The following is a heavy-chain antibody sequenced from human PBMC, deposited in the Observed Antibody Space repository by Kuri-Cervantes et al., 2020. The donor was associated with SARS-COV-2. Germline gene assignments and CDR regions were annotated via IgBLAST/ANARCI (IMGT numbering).Heavy chain of an antibody. D-gene: IGHD2-15*01. Sequence: SETLSLTCTVSGGSISSGDYYWSWIRQPPGKGLEWIGYIYYSGSTYYNPSLKSRVTISVDTSKYQFSLKLGSVTAADTAVYYCAGVGGGGWFDPWGQGTLVTVSS. CDR1: GGSISSGDYY. CDR2: IYYSGST. V-gene: IGHV4-30-4*08. J-gene: IGHJ5*02. CDR3: AGVGGGGWFDP.